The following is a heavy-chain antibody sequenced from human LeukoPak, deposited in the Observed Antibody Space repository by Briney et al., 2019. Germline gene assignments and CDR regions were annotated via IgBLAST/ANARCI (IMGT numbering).Heavy chain of an antibody. D-gene: IGHD1-14*01. CDR3: AKGAQADRYYYYYYGMDV. CDR1: GFTFSSYA. J-gene: IGHJ6*02. CDR2: ISGSGGST. Sequence: GASLRLSCAASGFTFSSYAMSWARQAPGKGLECVSAISGSGGSTYYADSVKGRFTISRDNSKNTLYLQMNSLRAEDTAVYYCAKGAQADRYYYYYYGMDVWGQGTTVTVSS. V-gene: IGHV3-23*01.